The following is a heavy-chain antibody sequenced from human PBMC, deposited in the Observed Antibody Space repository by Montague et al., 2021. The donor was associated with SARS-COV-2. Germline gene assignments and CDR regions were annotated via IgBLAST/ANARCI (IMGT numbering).Heavy chain of an antibody. CDR2: ISSSSSYI. V-gene: IGHV3-21*01. D-gene: IGHD3-9*01. CDR3: TRDHHYDILTGYYGD. CDR1: GFTFSSYS. Sequence: SLRLSCAASGFTFSSYSMNWVRQAPGKGLEWVSSISSSSSYICYADSVKGRSTISRDNAKNSLYLQMNSLRAEDTAVYYCTRDHHYDILTGYYGDWGQGTLVTVSS. J-gene: IGHJ4*02.